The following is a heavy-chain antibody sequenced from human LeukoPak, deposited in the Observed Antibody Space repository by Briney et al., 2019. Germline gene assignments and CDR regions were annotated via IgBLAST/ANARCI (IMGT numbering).Heavy chain of an antibody. D-gene: IGHD6-19*01. CDR1: GFSFSAYW. CDR3: GRFGYVAGVDL. Sequence: GGSLRLSCAASGFSFSAYWMTWVRQAPGAGLEFVANINPVGTATYYADPVKGRFTISRDNAKNLVYLQMNSLRVEDTAVYHCGRFGYVAGVDLWGQGTLVTVSS. CDR2: INPVGTAT. J-gene: IGHJ4*02. V-gene: IGHV3-7*01.